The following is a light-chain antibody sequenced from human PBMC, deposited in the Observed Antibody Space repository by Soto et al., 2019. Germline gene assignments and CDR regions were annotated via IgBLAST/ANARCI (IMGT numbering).Light chain of an antibody. J-gene: IGLJ2*01. V-gene: IGLV1-47*01. CDR1: SSNIGSNY. CDR3: AAWDDSLSGPVV. Sequence: QSVLTQQPSASGTPGQRVTISCSGSSSNIGSNYVYWYQQLPGTAPKLLIYRNNQRPSGVPDRFSGSKSGTSASLAISGLRSEDEADSYCAAWDDSLSGPVVFGGGTKVTVL. CDR2: RNN.